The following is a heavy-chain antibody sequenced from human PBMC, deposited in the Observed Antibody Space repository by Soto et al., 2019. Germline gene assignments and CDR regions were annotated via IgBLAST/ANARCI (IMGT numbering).Heavy chain of an antibody. J-gene: IGHJ3*02. CDR2: LSGSGGST. D-gene: IGHD2-8*01. V-gene: IGHV3-23*01. Sequence: GGSLRLSCAASGFTFSSYAMSWVRQAPGKGLEWVSALSGSGGSTYYADSVKGRFTISRDNSKNTLYLQMNSLRAEDTALYYCAKDLYYDLLAAFDIWGQGIMVTVSS. CDR1: GFTFSSYA. CDR3: AKDLYYDLLAAFDI.